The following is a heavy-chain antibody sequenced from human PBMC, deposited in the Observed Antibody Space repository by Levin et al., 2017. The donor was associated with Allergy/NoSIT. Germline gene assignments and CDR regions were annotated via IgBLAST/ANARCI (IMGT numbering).Heavy chain of an antibody. J-gene: IGHJ6*02. CDR3: ARQGRGIAAAGTDRYYYYGMDV. Sequence: SCTVSGGSISSYYWSWIRQPPGKGLEWIGYIYYSGSTNYNPSLKSRVTISVDTSKNQFSLKLSSVTAADTAVYYCARQGRGIAAAGTDRYYYYGMDVWGQGTTVTVSS. D-gene: IGHD6-13*01. CDR2: IYYSGST. V-gene: IGHV4-59*08. CDR1: GGSISSYY.